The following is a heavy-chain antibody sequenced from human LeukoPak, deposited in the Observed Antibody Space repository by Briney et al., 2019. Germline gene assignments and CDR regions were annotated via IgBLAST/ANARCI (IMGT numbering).Heavy chain of an antibody. J-gene: IGHJ4*02. CDR3: ARGVEVTSYYFDY. CDR1: GGSISSYY. Sequence: PSETLSLTCTVSGGSISSYYWSWIRQPAGKGLEWIGRIYTSGSTNYNPSLKGRVTISVDSSKNQFSLKLTSVTAADTAVYYCARGVEVTSYYFDYWGQGALVTVSS. CDR2: IYTSGST. V-gene: IGHV4-4*07. D-gene: IGHD4-11*01.